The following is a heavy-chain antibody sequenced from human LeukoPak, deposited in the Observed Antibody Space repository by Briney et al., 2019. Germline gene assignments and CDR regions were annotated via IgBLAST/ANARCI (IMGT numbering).Heavy chain of an antibody. CDR1: GFTFSSYG. Sequence: PGGSLRLSCAASGFTFSSYGMHWVRQAPGKGLEWVAFIRYDGSNKYYADSVKGRFTISRDNSKNSLYLQMNSLRAEDTAVYYCARAITMVRGVIDAFDIWGQGTMVTVSS. D-gene: IGHD3-10*01. J-gene: IGHJ3*02. CDR3: ARAITMVRGVIDAFDI. CDR2: IRYDGSNK. V-gene: IGHV3-30*02.